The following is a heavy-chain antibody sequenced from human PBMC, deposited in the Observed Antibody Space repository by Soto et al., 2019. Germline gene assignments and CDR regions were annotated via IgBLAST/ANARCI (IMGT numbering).Heavy chain of an antibody. V-gene: IGHV1-18*04. D-gene: IGHD3-10*01. CDR1: GYTFTSYG. CDR2: ISAYNGNT. J-gene: IGHJ6*02. Sequence: ASVKVSCKASGYTFTSYGISWVRQAPGQGLEWMGWISAYNGNTNYAQKLQGRVTMTTDTSTSTAYMELRSLRSDDTAVYYCATTGSAYNDYYYGMDVWGQGTTVTVSS. CDR3: ATTGSAYNDYYYGMDV.